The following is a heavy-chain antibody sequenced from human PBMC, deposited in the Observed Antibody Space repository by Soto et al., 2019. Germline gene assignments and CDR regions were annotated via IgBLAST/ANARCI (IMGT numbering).Heavy chain of an antibody. J-gene: IGHJ6*02. Sequence: QVQLLQSGAEVKKPGSSVRVSCEASGDSFRTYSISWVRQAPGQGLEWMGEIIPIFGTVNYAQKFQGRVTITADEPTTTVYMDLRSLRSEDTAVYYCAKGAVAGTPTSYYYYGMDVWGQGTTVTVSS. CDR2: IIPIFGTV. CDR3: AKGAVAGTPTSYYYYGMDV. D-gene: IGHD6-19*01. V-gene: IGHV1-69*12. CDR1: GDSFRTYS.